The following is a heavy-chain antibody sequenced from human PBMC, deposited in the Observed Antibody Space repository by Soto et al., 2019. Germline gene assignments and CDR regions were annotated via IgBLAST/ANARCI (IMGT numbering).Heavy chain of an antibody. Sequence: QVQLQESGPGLVRPSETLSLTCTVSGGSISSYYWSWIRQPPGKGLEWIGYIYYSGSTNYNPSLKSRVTISVDTSKNQFSLKLSSVTAADTAVYYCARRYGDAVAFWGQGTLVTVSS. CDR1: GGSISSYY. V-gene: IGHV4-59*01. CDR2: IYYSGST. CDR3: ARRYGDAVAF. D-gene: IGHD4-17*01. J-gene: IGHJ4*02.